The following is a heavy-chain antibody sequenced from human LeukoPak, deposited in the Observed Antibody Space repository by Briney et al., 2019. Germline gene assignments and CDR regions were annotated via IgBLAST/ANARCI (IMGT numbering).Heavy chain of an antibody. CDR1: GGTFSSYA. CDR3: ARVSDCSSTSCPPTY. Sequence: SVKVSCKASGGTFSSYAISWVRQAPGQGLEWMGGIIPIFGTANYAQKFQGRVTITTDESTSTAHMELSSLRSEDTAVYYCARVSDCSSTSCPPTYWGQGTLVTVSS. J-gene: IGHJ4*02. CDR2: IIPIFGTA. V-gene: IGHV1-69*05. D-gene: IGHD2-2*01.